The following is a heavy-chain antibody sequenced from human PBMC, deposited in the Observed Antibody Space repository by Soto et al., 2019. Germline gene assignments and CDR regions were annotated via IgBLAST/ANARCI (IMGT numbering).Heavy chain of an antibody. CDR3: AEGYTLGRNYGGFGGADY. J-gene: IGHJ4*02. CDR1: GFTFSNYG. Sequence: QVQLVESGGGVVQPGRSLRLSCAASGFTFSNYGMHWVRQTPGRGLEWVAAIAYDGSNKYYGDSVKGRFTISRDKSKKALYLEMIRLRVEDTAVDYCAEGYTLGRNYGGFGGADYWGQGTLVTVSP. CDR2: IAYDGSNK. D-gene: IGHD4-17*01. V-gene: IGHV3-30*18.